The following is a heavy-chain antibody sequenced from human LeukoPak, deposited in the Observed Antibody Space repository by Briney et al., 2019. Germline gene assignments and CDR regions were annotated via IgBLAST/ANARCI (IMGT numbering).Heavy chain of an antibody. V-gene: IGHV4-61*02. J-gene: IGHJ4*02. CDR1: GASISSGSYY. CDR2: IYTSGST. Sequence: SETLSLTCTVSGASISSGSYYWSWIRQPAGKGLEWIGRIYTSGSTNYNPSLKSRVTISVDKSKNQFSLKLSSVTAADTAVYYCAREGWELLQGGAFDIWGQGTLVTVSS. D-gene: IGHD1-26*01. CDR3: AREGWELLQGGAFDI.